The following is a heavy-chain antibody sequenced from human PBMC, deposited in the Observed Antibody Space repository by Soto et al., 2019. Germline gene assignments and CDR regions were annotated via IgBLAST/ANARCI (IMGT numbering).Heavy chain of an antibody. CDR2: ISYDGSNK. CDR1: GFTFSSYG. J-gene: IGHJ3*02. D-gene: IGHD6-19*01. CDR3: AKERSYSSGWYSWDAFDI. Sequence: GGSLRLSCAASGFTFSSYGMHWVRQAPGKGLEWVAVISYDGSNKYYADSVKGRFTISRDSSKNTLYLQMNSLRAEDTAVYYCAKERSYSSGWYSWDAFDIWGKGTMVTVSS. V-gene: IGHV3-30*18.